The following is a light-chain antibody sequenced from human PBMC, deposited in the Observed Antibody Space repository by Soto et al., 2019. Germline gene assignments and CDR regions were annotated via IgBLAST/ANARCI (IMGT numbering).Light chain of an antibody. CDR1: QSVLYSSNNKNY. J-gene: IGKJ2*01. V-gene: IGKV4-1*01. CDR2: WAS. CDR3: QQHFSTPRT. Sequence: DIVMTQSPDSLAVSLGERATINCKSSQSVLYSSNNKNYLAWYQQKPGQPPKLLISWASIRESGVPDRFSGSGSGTDFTLTISSLQAEDVAVYYCQQHFSTPRTFCQGTKLEIK.